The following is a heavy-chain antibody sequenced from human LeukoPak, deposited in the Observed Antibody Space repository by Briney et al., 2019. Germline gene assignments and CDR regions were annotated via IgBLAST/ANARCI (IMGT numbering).Heavy chain of an antibody. CDR2: IYSGGST. V-gene: IGHV3-53*01. Sequence: GGSLRLSCAASGFTVSSNYMSWVRQAPGKGLEWVSVIYSGGSTYYADSVKGRFTISRDNSKNTLYLQMNSLRAEDTAVYYCARSSSWFPNWFDPWGQGTLVTVSS. J-gene: IGHJ5*02. CDR3: ARSSSWFPNWFDP. D-gene: IGHD6-13*01. CDR1: GFTVSSNY.